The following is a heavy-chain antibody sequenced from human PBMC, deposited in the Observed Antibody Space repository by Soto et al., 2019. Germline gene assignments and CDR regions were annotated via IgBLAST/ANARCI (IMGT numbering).Heavy chain of an antibody. V-gene: IGHV3-33*01. D-gene: IGHD5-12*01. CDR2: IWYDGSNK. Sequence: GGSLRLSCAASGFTFSSYGMHWVRQAPGKGLEWVAVIWYDGSNKYYADSVKGRFTISRDNSKNTLYLQMNSLRAEDTAVYYCARDQYSGWYWAFDIWGQGTMVTVSS. J-gene: IGHJ3*02. CDR3: ARDQYSGWYWAFDI. CDR1: GFTFSSYG.